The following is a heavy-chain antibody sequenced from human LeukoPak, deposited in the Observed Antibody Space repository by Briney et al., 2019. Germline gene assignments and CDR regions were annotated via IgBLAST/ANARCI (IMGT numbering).Heavy chain of an antibody. CDR1: GFIFTNYW. V-gene: IGHV3-7*01. Sequence: PGGSLRLSCAASGFIFTNYWMSWARQAPGEGLELVANIKQDRSEKYYVDSVKGRFTISRDNAKDSLYLQMNSLTAEDTAMHYCVRSYHPGGWFDPWGQGTLVTVSS. CDR2: IKQDRSEK. CDR3: VRSYHPGGWFDP. D-gene: IGHD2-21*01. J-gene: IGHJ5*02.